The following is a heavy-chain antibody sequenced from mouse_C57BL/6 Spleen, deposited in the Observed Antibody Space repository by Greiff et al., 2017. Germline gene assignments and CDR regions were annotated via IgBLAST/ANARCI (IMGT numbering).Heavy chain of an antibody. CDR1: GFTFSDYY. V-gene: IGHV5-16*01. J-gene: IGHJ2*01. Sequence: EVKVVESEGGLVQPGSSMKLSCTASGFTFSDYYMAWVRQVPEKGLEWVANINYDGSSTYYLDSLKSRFIISRDNAKNILYLQMSSLKSEDTATYYCARASITTVVATGVFYFDYWGQGTTLTVSS. D-gene: IGHD1-1*01. CDR3: ARASITTVVATGVFYFDY. CDR2: INYDGSST.